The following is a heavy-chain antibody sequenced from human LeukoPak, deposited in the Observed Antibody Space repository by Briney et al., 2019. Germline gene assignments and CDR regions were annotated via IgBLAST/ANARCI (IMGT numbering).Heavy chain of an antibody. CDR2: VSNNGRK. CDR1: GDSITNSY. J-gene: IGHJ3*01. Sequence: PSETLSLTCTVSGDSITNSYWAWIRQPPGKGLEWIANVSNNGRKNYNPSLKSRATISMDTSKNQFSLRLNSLTAADTAVYYCAREVSRSWAPGAFDVWGQGTRVTVSS. CDR3: AREVSRSWAPGAFDV. D-gene: IGHD6-13*01. V-gene: IGHV4-59*01.